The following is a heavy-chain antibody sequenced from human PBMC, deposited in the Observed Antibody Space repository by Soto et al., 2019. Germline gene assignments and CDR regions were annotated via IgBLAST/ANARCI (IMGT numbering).Heavy chain of an antibody. CDR1: GYIFTGYY. D-gene: IGHD4-4*01. J-gene: IGHJ3*02. V-gene: IGHV1-2*02. Sequence: ASVKVSCKASGYIFTGYYMHWVRQAPGQGLEWMGWINPISGGTNFAQKFQGGVTMTRDTSISTAYMELGSLTSDDTAVYFCARGAPFLQASDAFDIWGQGTLVTVSS. CDR2: INPISGGT. CDR3: ARGAPFLQASDAFDI.